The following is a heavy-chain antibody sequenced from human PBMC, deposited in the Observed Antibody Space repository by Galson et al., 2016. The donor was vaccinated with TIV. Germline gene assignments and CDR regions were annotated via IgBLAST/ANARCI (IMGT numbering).Heavy chain of an antibody. J-gene: IGHJ6*02. D-gene: IGHD3-10*01. CDR2: IYPGDSDT. CDR1: GYSFTTYW. Sequence: QSGAEVKKPGESLKISCKGSGYSFTTYWIGWVRQMPGKGLEWMGIIYPGDSDTRYSPSFRGQVTISADKSISTAYLQWSSLKASDTAMYYCARQDYYGSGSFKPTDYSFYYGMDVWGQGTTVIVSS. CDR3: ARQDYYGSGSFKPTDYSFYYGMDV. V-gene: IGHV5-51*01.